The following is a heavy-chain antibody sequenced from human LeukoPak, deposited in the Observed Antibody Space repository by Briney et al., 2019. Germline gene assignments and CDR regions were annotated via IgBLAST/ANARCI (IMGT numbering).Heavy chain of an antibody. CDR3: AKDLMRDRWFGES. J-gene: IGHJ5*02. D-gene: IGHD3-10*01. V-gene: IGHV3-74*01. CDR2: VNSDGIST. Sequence: GGSLRLSCAASGFTFSTYWMHWVRQAPGKGLVWVSRVNSDGISTTYADSVKDRFTISRDNSKNTLYLEMKSLRDEDTAVYYCAKDLMRDRWFGESWGQGTLVTVSS. CDR1: GFTFSTYW.